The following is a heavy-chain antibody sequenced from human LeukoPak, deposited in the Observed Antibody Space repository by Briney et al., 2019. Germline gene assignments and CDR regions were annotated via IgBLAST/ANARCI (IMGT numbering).Heavy chain of an antibody. Sequence: SETLSLTCTVSGGSISGSSYYWGWIRQPPGKGLEWIGSIYYSGSTYYNPSLKSRVTTSVDTSKNQFSLKLTSVTAADTAVYYCGRHGERWLYYFDYWGQGTLVTVPS. CDR2: IYYSGST. D-gene: IGHD5-24*01. CDR1: GGSISGSSYY. V-gene: IGHV4-39*01. CDR3: GRHGERWLYYFDY. J-gene: IGHJ4*02.